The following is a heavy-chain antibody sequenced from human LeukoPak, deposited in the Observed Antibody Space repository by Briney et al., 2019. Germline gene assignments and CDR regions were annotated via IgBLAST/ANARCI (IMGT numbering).Heavy chain of an antibody. CDR2: INPNSGGT. V-gene: IGHV1-2*02. CDR3: AREEAGGYYDSSGYNSDAFDI. D-gene: IGHD3-22*01. Sequence: ASVKVSCKASGYTFTDYYMHWVRQAPGQGLEWMGWINPNSGGTNYAQKFQGRVTMTRDTSISTAYMELRSLRSDDTAVYYCAREEAGGYYDSSGYNSDAFDIWGQGTMVTVSS. J-gene: IGHJ3*02. CDR1: GYTFTDYY.